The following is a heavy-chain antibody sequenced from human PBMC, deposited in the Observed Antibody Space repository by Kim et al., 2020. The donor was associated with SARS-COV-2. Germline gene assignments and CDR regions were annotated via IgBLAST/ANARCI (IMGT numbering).Heavy chain of an antibody. V-gene: IGHV5-51*01. Sequence: TRYSPSFQGQVTISADKSISTAYLQWSSLKASDTAMYYCARQRLGIGCDYWGQGTLVTVSS. CDR2: T. CDR3: ARQRLGIGCDY. D-gene: IGHD7-27*01. J-gene: IGHJ4*02.